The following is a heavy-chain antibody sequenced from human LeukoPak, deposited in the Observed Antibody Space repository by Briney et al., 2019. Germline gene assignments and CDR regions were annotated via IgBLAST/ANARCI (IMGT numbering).Heavy chain of an antibody. J-gene: IGHJ4*02. CDR1: GFNFDDYT. D-gene: IGHD3-22*01. CDR2: ISWHGSTT. V-gene: IGHV3-43*01. CDR3: AKDIGDSIGYNYFDS. Sequence: PGGSLRLFWAASGFNFDDYTMHWVRRAPGKGLEWVSVISWHGSTTKYADSVRGRFTISRDNRKNSLSLQMNSLRPEDTALYYCAKDIGDSIGYNYFDSWGQGTLVTVSS.